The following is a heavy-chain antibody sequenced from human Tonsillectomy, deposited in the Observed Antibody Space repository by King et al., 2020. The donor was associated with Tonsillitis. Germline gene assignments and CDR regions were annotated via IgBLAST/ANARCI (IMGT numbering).Heavy chain of an antibody. D-gene: IGHD3-9*01. CDR3: ARQNPGYDNLDY. CDR2: SYDSWST. V-gene: IGHV4-39*01. Sequence: LQLQESGPGLVKPSETLSLTCTVSGASLSSSTFYWVWIRQTPGKGLEWMGSSYDSWSTYYNPSLKSRVNMSIDTSKNQFSLKLTSVTAADTAVYYCARQNPGYDNLDYWGQGTLVTVSS. J-gene: IGHJ4*02. CDR1: GASLSSSTFY.